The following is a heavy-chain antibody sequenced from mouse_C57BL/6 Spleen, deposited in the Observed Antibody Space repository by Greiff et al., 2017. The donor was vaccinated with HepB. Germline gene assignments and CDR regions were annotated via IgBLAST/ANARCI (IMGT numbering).Heavy chain of an antibody. V-gene: IGHV1-59*01. CDR3: ARVRSKGGYYAMDY. J-gene: IGHJ4*01. Sequence: VQLQQPGAELVRPGTSVKLSCKASGYTFTSYWMHWVKQRPGQGLEWIGVIDPSDSYTNYNQKFKGKATLTVDTSSSTAYMQLSSLTSEDSAVYYCARVRSKGGYYAMDYWGQGTSVTVSS. CDR2: IDPSDSYT. CDR1: GYTFTSYW. D-gene: IGHD1-3*01.